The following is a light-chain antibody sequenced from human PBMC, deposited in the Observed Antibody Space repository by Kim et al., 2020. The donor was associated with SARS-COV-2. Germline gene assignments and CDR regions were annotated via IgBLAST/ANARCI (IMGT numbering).Light chain of an antibody. V-gene: IGLV2-8*01. Sequence: QSLTISCTGTRTGVGGYDSVSWYQQHPGEAPKLMISDVHKRPSGVPDRFSGSKSGNTASLTVSGLQPEDEADYYCSSYAGSNIYVFGTGTKVTVL. J-gene: IGLJ1*01. CDR1: RTGVGGYDS. CDR2: DVH. CDR3: SSYAGSNIYV.